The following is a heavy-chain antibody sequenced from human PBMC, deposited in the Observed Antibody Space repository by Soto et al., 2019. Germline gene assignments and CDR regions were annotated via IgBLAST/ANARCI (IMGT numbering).Heavy chain of an antibody. CDR3: ARALLHLGELSLSYYYYMDV. D-gene: IGHD3-16*02. CDR1: GFTCSSYA. CDR2: ISGSGGST. J-gene: IGHJ6*03. Sequence: GSLRLSCAASGFTCSSYAMSWVRQAPGKGLEWVSAISGSGGSTYYADSVKGRFTISVDTSKNQFSLKLSSVTAADTAVYYCARALLHLGELSLSYYYYMDVWGKGTTVTVSS. V-gene: IGHV3-23*01.